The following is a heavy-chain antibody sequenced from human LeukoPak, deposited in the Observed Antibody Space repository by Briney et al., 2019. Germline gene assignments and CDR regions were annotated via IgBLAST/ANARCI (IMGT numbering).Heavy chain of an antibody. Sequence: PGGSLRLSCAASGFTFSSYWMTWVRQAPGKGLEWVANIKQDGSEEYYVDSVKGRFTISRDNAKNSLYLQVNSLRAEDTAVYYCAAVYGGNSYPDYWGQGTLVTVSS. CDR2: IKQDGSEE. CDR1: GFTFSSYW. D-gene: IGHD4-23*01. CDR3: AAVYGGNSYPDY. J-gene: IGHJ4*02. V-gene: IGHV3-7*01.